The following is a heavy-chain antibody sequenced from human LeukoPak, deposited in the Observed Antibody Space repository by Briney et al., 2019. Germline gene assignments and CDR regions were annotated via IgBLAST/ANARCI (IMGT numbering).Heavy chain of an antibody. V-gene: IGHV3-23*01. CDR3: AKDGTWDIARVGYYYMDV. D-gene: IGHD5-12*01. CDR2: ISGSGGST. J-gene: IGHJ6*03. Sequence: GGSLRLSCAASGFTFSSYAMSWVRQAPGKGLEWVSAISGSGGSTYYADSVKGRFTISRDNSKNTLYLQMNSLRAEDTAVYYCAKDGTWDIARVGYYYMDVWGKGTTVTVSS. CDR1: GFTFSSYA.